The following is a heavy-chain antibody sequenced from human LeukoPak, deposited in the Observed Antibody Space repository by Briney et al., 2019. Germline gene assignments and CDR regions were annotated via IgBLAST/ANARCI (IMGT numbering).Heavy chain of an antibody. D-gene: IGHD1-1*01. CDR1: GFTFSGYSIN. V-gene: IGHV4-39*02. Sequence: GSLRLSCAASGFTFSGYSINWVRQPPGKGLEWIGSIYYSGSTYYNPSLKSRVTISVDTSKNQFSLKLSSVTAADTAVYYCAREVPSFLTDYWGQGTLVTVSS. CDR3: AREVPSFLTDY. CDR2: IYYSGST. J-gene: IGHJ4*02.